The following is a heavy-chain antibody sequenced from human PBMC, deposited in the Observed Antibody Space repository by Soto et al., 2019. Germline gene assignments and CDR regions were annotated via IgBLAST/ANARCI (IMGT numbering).Heavy chain of an antibody. CDR3: ARGDLRVPGH. J-gene: IGHJ1*01. Sequence: SYTLSLTCTVSGGSIRSYYWNWIRQPPGKGPEWIGYIYYTGSTNYNPSLKSRVTISLDTSKTQFSLKLISVTAADTAVYYCARGDLRVPGHWGEGTVVNVSS. CDR1: GGSIRSYY. V-gene: IGHV4-59*01. CDR2: IYYTGST.